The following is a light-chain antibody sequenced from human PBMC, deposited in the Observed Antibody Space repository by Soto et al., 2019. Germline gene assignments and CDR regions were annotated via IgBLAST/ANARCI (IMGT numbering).Light chain of an antibody. Sequence: ESVLTQSPGTLSLSPGERATLSCRASQTIIGNYLAWYQQKPGQAPWLLIYGASNRATGIPDRFSGSGSGTDFTLTISRLEAEDSAVYYCQHYGSSPPYTFGQGTKLQIK. CDR2: GAS. CDR3: QHYGSSPPYT. J-gene: IGKJ2*01. CDR1: QTIIGNY. V-gene: IGKV3-20*01.